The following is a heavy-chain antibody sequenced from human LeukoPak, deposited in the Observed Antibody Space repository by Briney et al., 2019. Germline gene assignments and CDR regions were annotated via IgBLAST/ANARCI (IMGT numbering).Heavy chain of an antibody. CDR2: IYSGGST. V-gene: IGHV3-53*01. D-gene: IGHD3-22*01. CDR1: GFTVSSNY. Sequence: SGGSLRLSCAASGFTVSSNYMSWVRQAPGKGLEWVSVIYSGGSTYYADSVKGRFTISRDNAKNSLYLQMNSLRAEDTAVYYCAREVGTRIVVVMDYWGQGTLVTVSS. J-gene: IGHJ4*02. CDR3: AREVGTRIVVVMDY.